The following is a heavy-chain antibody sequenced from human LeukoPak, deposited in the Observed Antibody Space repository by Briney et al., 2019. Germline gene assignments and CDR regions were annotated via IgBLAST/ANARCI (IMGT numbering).Heavy chain of an antibody. J-gene: IGHJ5*02. CDR3: SRGPRFDP. Sequence: ASVKVSCKTSGYSFNIYEINWVRQATGEGLEWRGWVNPNSGDTDYAQKFHGRLNMTRNTSISTAYMELSGLRLEDTAVYYCSRGPRFDPWGQGTQVTVSS. CDR1: GYSFNIYE. CDR2: VNPNSGDT. V-gene: IGHV1-8*01.